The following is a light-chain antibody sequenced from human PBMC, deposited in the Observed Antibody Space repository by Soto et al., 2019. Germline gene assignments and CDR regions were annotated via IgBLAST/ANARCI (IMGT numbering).Light chain of an antibody. CDR1: QGIKSH. CDR3: QRHDNYPLS. J-gene: IGKJ4*01. Sequence: DIQLTQSPSFLSASVGDRVTITCRASQGIKSHLAWYQQKPGKAPKLLIYAASTLQSGVPSRFSGGGSGTEFPLTLRSLPPEDFANYYCQRHDNYPLSFGGGTKVEIK. V-gene: IGKV1-9*01. CDR2: AAS.